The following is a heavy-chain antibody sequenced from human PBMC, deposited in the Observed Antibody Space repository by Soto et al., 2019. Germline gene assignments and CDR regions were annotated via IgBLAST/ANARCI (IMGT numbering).Heavy chain of an antibody. Sequence: GGSLRLSCAASGFTFSSYGMHWVRQAPGKGLEWVAVIWYDGSNKYYADSVKGRFTISRDNSKNTLYLQMNSLRAEDTAVYYCAREGGTYYDFWNGYGMDVWGQGTTVTVSS. CDR3: AREGGTYYDFWNGYGMDV. CDR1: GFTFSSYG. V-gene: IGHV3-33*01. D-gene: IGHD3-3*01. J-gene: IGHJ6*02. CDR2: IWYDGSNK.